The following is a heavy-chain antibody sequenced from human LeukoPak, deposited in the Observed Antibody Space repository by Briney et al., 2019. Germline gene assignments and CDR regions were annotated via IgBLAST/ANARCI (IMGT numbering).Heavy chain of an antibody. D-gene: IGHD2-2*01. CDR3: ARDGDIVVVPAAIRYYYYGMDV. CDR2: ISSSSSYI. CDR1: GFTFSSYS. Sequence: GGSLRLSCAASGFTFSSYSMNWVRQAPGKGLELVSSISSSSSYIYYADAVKGRFTISRDNAKNSLYLQMNSLRAEDTAVYYCARDGDIVVVPAAIRYYYYGMDVWGKGTTVTVSS. J-gene: IGHJ6*04. V-gene: IGHV3-21*01.